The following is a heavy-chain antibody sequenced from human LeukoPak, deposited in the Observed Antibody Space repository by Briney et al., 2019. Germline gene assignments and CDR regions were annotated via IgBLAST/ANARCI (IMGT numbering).Heavy chain of an antibody. D-gene: IGHD4-17*01. J-gene: IGHJ5*02. CDR3: AKGGPDYGDYPDP. Sequence: QPGGSLRLSCAASGFTFSSYGMHWVRQAPGKGLEWAAVISYDGSNKYYADSVKGRFTISRDNSKNTLYLQMNSLRAEDTAVYYCAKGGPDYGDYPDPWGQGTLVTVSS. CDR2: ISYDGSNK. CDR1: GFTFSSYG. V-gene: IGHV3-30*18.